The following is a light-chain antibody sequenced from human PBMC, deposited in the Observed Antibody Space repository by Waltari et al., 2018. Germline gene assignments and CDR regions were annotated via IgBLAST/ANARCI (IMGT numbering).Light chain of an antibody. CDR1: QGIRNY. J-gene: IGKJ1*01. CDR2: AIS. Sequence: DGQMTQSPPSLSASVGDRVTISCRASQGIRNYLAWYQQKPGQVPKLLIFAISTLQSGVPPRFSGSGSGTDFTLTITSLQPEDAATYYCQKYVAAPWTFGQGTKVEVK. V-gene: IGKV1-27*01. CDR3: QKYVAAPWT.